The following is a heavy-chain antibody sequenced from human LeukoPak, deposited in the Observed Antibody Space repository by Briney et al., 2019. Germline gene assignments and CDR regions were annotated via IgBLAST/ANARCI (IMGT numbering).Heavy chain of an antibody. CDR2: IIPIFGTA. D-gene: IGHD3-22*01. J-gene: IGHJ4*02. CDR1: GGTFSSYA. CDR3: AAYYDSSGYHLY. Sequence: SVKVFCKASGGTFSSYAISWVRQAPGQGLEWMGGIIPIFGTANYAQKFQGRVTITTDESTSTAYMELSSLRSEDTAVYYCAAYYDSSGYHLYWGQGTLVTVSS. V-gene: IGHV1-69*05.